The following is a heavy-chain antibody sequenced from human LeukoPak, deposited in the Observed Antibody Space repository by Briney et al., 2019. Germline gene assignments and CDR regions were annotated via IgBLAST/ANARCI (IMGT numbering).Heavy chain of an antibody. Sequence: PSETLSLTCAVYGGSFSGYYWSWIRQPPGKGLEWIGEINHSGGTNYNPSLKSRVTISVDTSKNQFSLKLSSVTAADTAVYYCARPGLQTYYYDSSGYYYVDWGQGTLVTVSS. CDR1: GGSFSGYY. V-gene: IGHV4-34*01. CDR2: INHSGGT. J-gene: IGHJ4*02. CDR3: ARPGLQTYYYDSSGYYYVD. D-gene: IGHD3-22*01.